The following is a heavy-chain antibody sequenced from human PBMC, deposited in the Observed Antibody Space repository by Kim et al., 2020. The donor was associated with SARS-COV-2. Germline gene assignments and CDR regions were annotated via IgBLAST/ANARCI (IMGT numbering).Heavy chain of an antibody. J-gene: IGHJ4*02. D-gene: IGHD6-19*01. Sequence: GGSLRLSCAASGFTFSSYAMSWVRQAPGKGLEWVSAISGSGGSTYYADSVKGRFTISRDNSKNTLYLQMNSLRAEDTAVYYCAKDLQFWGVAVAAPDYFDYWGQGTLVTVSS. V-gene: IGHV3-23*01. CDR2: ISGSGGST. CDR1: GFTFSSYA. CDR3: AKDLQFWGVAVAAPDYFDY.